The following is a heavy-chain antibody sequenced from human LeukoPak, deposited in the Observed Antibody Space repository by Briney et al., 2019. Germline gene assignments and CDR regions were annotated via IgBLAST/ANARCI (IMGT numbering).Heavy chain of an antibody. Sequence: PGGSLRLSCAASGFTFSSYTMNWVRQAPGKGLEWVSSISSSDTYIYYADSVKGRFTISRDNAKNSLYLQMNSLRAEDTAVYYCAKDSSGRVTFDMWGQGTMVTVSS. CDR1: GFTFSSYT. CDR3: AKDSSGRVTFDM. CDR2: ISSSDTYI. V-gene: IGHV3-21*01. J-gene: IGHJ3*02. D-gene: IGHD3-22*01.